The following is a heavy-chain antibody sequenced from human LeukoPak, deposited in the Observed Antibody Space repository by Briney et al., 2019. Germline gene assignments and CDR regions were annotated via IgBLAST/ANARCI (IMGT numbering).Heavy chain of an antibody. Sequence: PGGSLRLSCAASGFSFSTYSMNWVRQAPGKGLEWVSSISSTSAHIFYADSVKGRFSISRDNAKNSLYLQMNSLRVEDTAVYYCTSRYCTSTSCYSFDIWGQGTMVTVSS. J-gene: IGHJ3*02. V-gene: IGHV3-21*01. CDR1: GFSFSTYS. D-gene: IGHD2-2*01. CDR2: ISSTSAHI. CDR3: TSRYCTSTSCYSFDI.